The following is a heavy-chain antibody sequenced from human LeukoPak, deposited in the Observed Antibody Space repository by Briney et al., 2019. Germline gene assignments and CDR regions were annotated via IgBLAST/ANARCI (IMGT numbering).Heavy chain of an antibody. CDR3: ARDLLSWGPAACGGDSFDI. CDR2: INGYNGNT. CDR1: GYTFTSYG. V-gene: IGHV1-18*01. Sequence: ASVKVSCKASGYTFTSYGISWVRQAPGQGLEWMGWINGYNGNTKYAQKLQGRVTMTTDTSTSTAYMELRSLRSDDTAVYYCARDLLSWGPAACGGDSFDIWGQGTMVTVSS. D-gene: IGHD2-21*01. J-gene: IGHJ3*02.